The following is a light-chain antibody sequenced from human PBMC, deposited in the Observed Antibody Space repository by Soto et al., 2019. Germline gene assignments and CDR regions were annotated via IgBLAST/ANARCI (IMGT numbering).Light chain of an antibody. CDR3: XXWGSSTGV. CDR2: QDS. CDR1: KLGDKY. Sequence: SYELTQPPSVSVSPGQTASITCSGDKLGDKYACWYQQKPGQSPVLVIYQDSKRPSGIPERFSGSSSGNTATLTISGTQAXXXXXXXXXXWGSSTGVFGGGTKLTVL. J-gene: IGLJ2*01. V-gene: IGLV3-1*01.